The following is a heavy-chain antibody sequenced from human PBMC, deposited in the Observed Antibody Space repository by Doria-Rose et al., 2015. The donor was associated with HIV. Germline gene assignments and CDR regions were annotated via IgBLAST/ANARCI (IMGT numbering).Heavy chain of an antibody. D-gene: IGHD6-13*01. Sequence: QESGPVLVKPTETLTLTCTVSGVSLSSPGMGVSWIRQPPGKALEWLANIFSDDERSYKTSLQSRLTISRGTSKSQVVLTMTDMDPVDTATYYCARIKSSRWYHKYYFDFWGQGTLAIVSA. V-gene: IGHV2-26*01. CDR2: IFSDDER. J-gene: IGHJ4*02. CDR3: ARIKSSRWYHKYYFDF. CDR1: GVSLSSPGMG.